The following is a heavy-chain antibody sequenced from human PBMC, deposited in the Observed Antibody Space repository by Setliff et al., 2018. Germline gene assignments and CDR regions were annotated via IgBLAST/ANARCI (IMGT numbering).Heavy chain of an antibody. D-gene: IGHD3-10*01. CDR1: AYSFTDYY. J-gene: IGHJ4*02. V-gene: IGHV1-2*02. CDR3: ARLFQGYDYYKKFDS. CDR2: INPNSGGT. Sequence: ASVKVSCKTSAYSFTDYYIQWVRQAPGQGLEWMGWINPNSGGTKYSPKFQGRVAMTRDTSVTTAFLELSGLTYDDTSVYYCARLFQGYDYYKKFDSWGQGTLVTVSS.